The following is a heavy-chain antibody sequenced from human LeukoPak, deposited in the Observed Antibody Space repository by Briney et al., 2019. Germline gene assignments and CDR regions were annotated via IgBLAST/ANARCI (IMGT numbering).Heavy chain of an antibody. Sequence: GGSLRLSCAASGFTFTTYGMNWVRQAPGKGLEWVSSISTSSSHIYYADSVKGRFTISRDNAKNSLYLQMNSLRAEDTAVYYCARDGYYDSSGYYRFDYWGQGTLVTVSS. D-gene: IGHD3-22*01. CDR1: GFTFTTYG. V-gene: IGHV3-21*01. J-gene: IGHJ4*02. CDR2: ISTSSSHI. CDR3: ARDGYYDSSGYYRFDY.